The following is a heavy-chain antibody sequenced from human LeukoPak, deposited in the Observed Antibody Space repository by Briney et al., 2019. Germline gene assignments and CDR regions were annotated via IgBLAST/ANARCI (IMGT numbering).Heavy chain of an antibody. CDR3: TRVGYIDEGIDY. Sequence: GGSLRLSCVASGFPFSSYWMTWVRQAPGKGLEWVANTKQDGSKKSYVDSVKGRFTISRDNAKNSLYLQMNSLRAEDTAIYYCTRVGYIDEGIDYWGQGTLVTVSS. CDR1: GFPFSSYW. V-gene: IGHV3-7*04. D-gene: IGHD5-18*01. J-gene: IGHJ4*02. CDR2: TKQDGSKK.